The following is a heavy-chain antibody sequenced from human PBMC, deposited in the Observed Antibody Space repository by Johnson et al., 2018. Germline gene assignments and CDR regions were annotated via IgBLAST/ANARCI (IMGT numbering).Heavy chain of an antibody. CDR2: LSGSGGST. Sequence: VELQESGGGLVQPGGSLRVSCAASGFTFSSYAMSWVRQAPGKGLAWVSALSGSGGSTYFADAVKGRFTISRDNSKNTLYLKMNSLRAEETAVYYCARSLGLDSSGYYYGSFQHWGQGTLVTVSS. V-gene: IGHV3-23*01. CDR1: GFTFSSYA. CDR3: ARSLGLDSSGYYYGSFQH. D-gene: IGHD3-22*01. J-gene: IGHJ1*01.